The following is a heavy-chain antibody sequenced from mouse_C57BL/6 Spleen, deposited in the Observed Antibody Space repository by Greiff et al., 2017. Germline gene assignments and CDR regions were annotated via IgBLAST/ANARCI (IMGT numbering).Heavy chain of an antibody. CDR2: IYPGSGNT. CDR1: GYTFTDYY. D-gene: IGHD2-4*01. CDR3: ARGDDYDEAY. V-gene: IGHV1-76*01. J-gene: IGHJ3*01. Sequence: QVQLKQSGAELVRPGASVKLSCKASGYTFTDYYINWVKQRPGQGLEWIARIYPGSGNTYYNEKFKGKATLTAEKSSSTAYMQLSSLTSEDSAVYFCARGDDYDEAYWGQGTLVTVSA.